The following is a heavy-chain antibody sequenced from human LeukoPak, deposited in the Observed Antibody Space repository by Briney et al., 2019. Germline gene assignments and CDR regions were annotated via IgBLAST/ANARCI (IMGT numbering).Heavy chain of an antibody. Sequence: GASVKVSCKASGYTFTGYYMHWVRQAPGQGLEWMGWINPNSGGTNYAQKFQGRVTMTRDTSISTAYMELSRLRSDDTAVYYCARIQRGYCSGGSCYSYAFDIWGQGTMVTVSS. CDR1: GYTFTGYY. CDR3: ARIQRGYCSGGSCYSYAFDI. J-gene: IGHJ3*02. CDR2: INPNSGGT. V-gene: IGHV1-2*02. D-gene: IGHD2-15*01.